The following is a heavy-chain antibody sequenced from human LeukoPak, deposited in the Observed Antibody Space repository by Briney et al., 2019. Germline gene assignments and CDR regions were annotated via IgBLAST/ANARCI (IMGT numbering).Heavy chain of an antibody. V-gene: IGHV1-8*01. Sequence: GASVTVSCKASGYTFTTCDSNWVRQAPGQGLEWMGWMNPNSGNTGYAQSFQGRVTMTRDTSISTAYMELSNLRSEDTAIYYCTRGSSGRRDYWGQGTLVTVSS. J-gene: IGHJ4*02. CDR3: TRGSSGRRDY. CDR1: GYTFTTCD. D-gene: IGHD6-19*01. CDR2: MNPNSGNT.